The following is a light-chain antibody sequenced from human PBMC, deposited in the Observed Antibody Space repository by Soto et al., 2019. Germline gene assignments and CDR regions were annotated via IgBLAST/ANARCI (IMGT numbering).Light chain of an antibody. V-gene: IGKV3-20*01. CDR2: GAS. CDR3: EHYGSSRT. Sequence: EIVLTQSPGTPSLSPGGKATLSFRASQSVSTSYLAWYQHKPGQAPRLLIYGASRRATGVPDRFSGSGSGRDYTLTISRLEPEDFAVYYCEHYGSSRTFGQGTKVDIK. CDR1: QSVSTSY. J-gene: IGKJ1*01.